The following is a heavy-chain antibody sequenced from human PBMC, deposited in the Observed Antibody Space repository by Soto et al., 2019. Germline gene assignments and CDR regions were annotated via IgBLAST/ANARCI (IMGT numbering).Heavy chain of an antibody. Sequence: QVQLVESGGGVVQPGRSLRLSCAASGFTFSRYDMHWVRQAPGKGLEWVAVISYDGSNKYYADSVKGRFTISRDNSEKTLSLQMNSLRAEDTAVYYCAKELGIYGHYGYYYYGMDVWGQGTTVTVSS. CDR2: ISYDGSNK. V-gene: IGHV3-30*18. D-gene: IGHD4-17*01. J-gene: IGHJ6*02. CDR3: AKELGIYGHYGYYYYGMDV. CDR1: GFTFSRYD.